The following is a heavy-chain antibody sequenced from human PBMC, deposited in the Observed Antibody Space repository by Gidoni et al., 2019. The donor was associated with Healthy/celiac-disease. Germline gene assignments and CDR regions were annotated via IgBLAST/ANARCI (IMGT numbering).Heavy chain of an antibody. V-gene: IGHV3-23*01. CDR2: ISGSGGST. D-gene: IGHD3-22*01. CDR3: AKLADYYDSSGYNFVGDY. J-gene: IGHJ4*02. CDR1: GTTFSSYG. Sequence: EVQLLESGGGLVQHGGSLRLSCAAAGTTFSSYGISWVRQAPGKGLELVSAISGSGGSTYYADSVKGRFTISRDNSKNTLYLQMNSLRAEDTAVYYCAKLADYYDSSGYNFVGDYWGQGTLVTVSS.